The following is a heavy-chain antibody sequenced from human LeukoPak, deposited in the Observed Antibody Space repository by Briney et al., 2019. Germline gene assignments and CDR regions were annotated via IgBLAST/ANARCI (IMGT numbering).Heavy chain of an antibody. CDR1: GFTFSSYE. CDR2: ISSSGSTI. D-gene: IGHD5-18*01. CDR3: ARVHYNTAMVDIDY. V-gene: IGHV3-48*03. J-gene: IGHJ4*02. Sequence: PGGSLRLSCAASGFTFSSYEMHWVRQAPGKGLEWISYISSSGSTIYYADSVKGRFTISRDNGKNSLYLQMNSLRAEDTAVYYCARVHYNTAMVDIDYRGQGTLVTVSS.